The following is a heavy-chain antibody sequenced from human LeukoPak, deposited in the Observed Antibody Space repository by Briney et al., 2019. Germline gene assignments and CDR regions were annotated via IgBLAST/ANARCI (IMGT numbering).Heavy chain of an antibody. V-gene: IGHV4-61*01. Sequence: SETLSLTCTVPGGSVSSGSYYWSWIRQPPGKGLEWIGYIYYSGSTNYNPSLKSRVTISVDTSKNQFSLKLSSVTAADTAVYYCARVVRAALDFDYWGQGTLVTVSS. D-gene: IGHD6-25*01. J-gene: IGHJ4*02. CDR2: IYYSGST. CDR1: GGSVSSGSYY. CDR3: ARVVRAALDFDY.